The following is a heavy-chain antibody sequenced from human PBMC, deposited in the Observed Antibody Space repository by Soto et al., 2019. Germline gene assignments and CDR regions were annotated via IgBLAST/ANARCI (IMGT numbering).Heavy chain of an antibody. CDR2: ISSSGSTI. J-gene: IGHJ6*02. CDR1: GFTFSSYA. Sequence: PGGSLRLSCAASGFTFSSYAMSWVRQAPGKGLEWVSYISSSGSTIYYADSVKGRFTISRDNAKNSLYLQMNSLRAEDTAVYYCARSLLRARTYYYYYGMDVWGQGTTVTVSS. D-gene: IGHD2-15*01. CDR3: ARSLLRARTYYYYYGMDV. V-gene: IGHV3-48*03.